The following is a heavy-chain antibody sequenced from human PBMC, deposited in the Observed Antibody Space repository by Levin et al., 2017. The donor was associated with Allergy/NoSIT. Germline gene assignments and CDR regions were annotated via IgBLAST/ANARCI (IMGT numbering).Heavy chain of an antibody. CDR2: ISSTSTYI. V-gene: IGHV3-21*01. D-gene: IGHD1-14*01. Sequence: GGSLRLSCAASGFTFRSYSMNWVRQAPGKGLEWVSTISSTSTYIYYAESMKGRFTISRDNAKNSVYLQMSSLRAEDTAVYYCSRELSFGNPKGFDCWGQGTLVTVSS. CDR3: SRELSFGNPKGFDC. J-gene: IGHJ4*02. CDR1: GFTFRSYS.